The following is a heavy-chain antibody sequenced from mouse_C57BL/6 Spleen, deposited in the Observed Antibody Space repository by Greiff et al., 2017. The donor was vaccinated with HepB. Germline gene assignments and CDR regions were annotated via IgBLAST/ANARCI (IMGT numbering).Heavy chain of an antibody. Sequence: VQLQQSGAELVKPGASVKLSCKASGYTFTSYWMQWVKQRPGQGLEWIGEIDPSDSYTNYNQKFKGKATLTVDTSSSTAYMQLSSLTSEDSAVYYCAAYYSNYESGYWGQGTTLTVSS. J-gene: IGHJ2*01. CDR1: GYTFTSYW. V-gene: IGHV1-50*01. CDR3: AAYYSNYESGY. D-gene: IGHD2-5*01. CDR2: IDPSDSYT.